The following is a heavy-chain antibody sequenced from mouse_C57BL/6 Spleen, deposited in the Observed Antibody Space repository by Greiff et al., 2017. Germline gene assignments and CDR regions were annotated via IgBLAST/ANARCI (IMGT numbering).Heavy chain of an antibody. CDR3: SRKGMDY. Sequence: VKVVESGPGLVQPSQSLSISCTASGFSLTSYGVHWVRQSPGQGLEWLGVIWRGGGTAYNAAFISRLSISTDNSKSQVFFKMNSLQADDTAIYYCSRKGMDYWGQGTSVTVSS. V-gene: IGHV2-2*01. J-gene: IGHJ4*01. CDR2: IWRGGGT. CDR1: GFSLTSYG.